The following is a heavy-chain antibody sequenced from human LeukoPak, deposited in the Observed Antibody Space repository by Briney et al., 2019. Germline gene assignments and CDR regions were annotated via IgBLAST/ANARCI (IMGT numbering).Heavy chain of an antibody. CDR2: VSAYSGDT. Sequence: ASVKVSCKASGYTFTTYGITWVRQAPGQGLEWMGWVSAYSGDTDYAQSLQGRVTMTTDTSTSTAYMELTTLRSDDTAVYYCARVWYDSGNHLYFYYGLDVWGQGTTVTASS. CDR1: GYTFTTYG. D-gene: IGHD3-22*01. J-gene: IGHJ6*02. CDR3: ARVWYDSGNHLYFYYGLDV. V-gene: IGHV1-18*01.